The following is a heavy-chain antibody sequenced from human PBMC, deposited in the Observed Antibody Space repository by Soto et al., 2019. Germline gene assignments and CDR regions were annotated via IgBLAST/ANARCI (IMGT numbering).Heavy chain of an antibody. V-gene: IGHV2-5*02. CDR2: IYWDDDK. Sequence: QITLKESGPTLVKPTQTLTLTCTFSGFSLSTSGVGVGWIRQPPGKALEWLALIYWDDDKRYSPSLKSRLTIPKDTSKNQVVLTMTNMDPVDTATYYCAHRRSPAGSRRGAFDIWGQGTMVTVSS. CDR3: AHRRSPAGSRRGAFDI. J-gene: IGHJ3*02. D-gene: IGHD1-1*01. CDR1: GFSLSTSGVG.